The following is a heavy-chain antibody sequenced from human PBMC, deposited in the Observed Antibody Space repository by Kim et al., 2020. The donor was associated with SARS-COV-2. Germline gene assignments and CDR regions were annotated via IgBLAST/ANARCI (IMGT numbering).Heavy chain of an antibody. Sequence: ASVKVSCKVSGYTLTELSMHWVRQAPGKGLEWMGGFDPEDGETIYAQKFQGRVTMTEDTSTHTAYMELSSLRSEDTAVYYCATGDYGDYVQAYWGQGTLVTVSS. V-gene: IGHV1-24*01. CDR1: GYTLTELS. CDR3: ATGDYGDYVQAY. CDR2: FDPEDGET. D-gene: IGHD4-17*01. J-gene: IGHJ4*02.